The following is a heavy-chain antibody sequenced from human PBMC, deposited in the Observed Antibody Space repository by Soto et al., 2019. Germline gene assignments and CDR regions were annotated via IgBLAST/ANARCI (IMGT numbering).Heavy chain of an antibody. V-gene: IGHV4-4*02. CDR3: ARDGFGSGYWYYYYGMDV. Sequence: SETLSLTCAVSGGSISSSNWWSWVRQPPGKGLEWIGEIYHSGSTNYNPSLKGRVTISVDKSKNQFSLKLSSVTAADTAVYYCARDGFGSGYWYYYYGMDVWGQGTTVTVLL. CDR1: GGSISSSNW. CDR2: IYHSGST. D-gene: IGHD3-22*01. J-gene: IGHJ6*02.